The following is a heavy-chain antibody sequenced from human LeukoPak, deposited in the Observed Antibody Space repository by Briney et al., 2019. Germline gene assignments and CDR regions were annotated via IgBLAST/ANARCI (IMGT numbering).Heavy chain of an antibody. J-gene: IGHJ4*02. CDR3: ARSQYQPLLLPDY. D-gene: IGHD2-2*01. Sequence: GESLKVSCKGSGYIFTSYWIGWVRQMPGKGLEWMGIIYPGDSDTRYSPSFQGQVTISADKSISTAYLQWSSLKASDTAMYYCARSQYQPLLLPDYWGQGTLVTVSS. V-gene: IGHV5-51*01. CDR1: GYIFTSYW. CDR2: IYPGDSDT.